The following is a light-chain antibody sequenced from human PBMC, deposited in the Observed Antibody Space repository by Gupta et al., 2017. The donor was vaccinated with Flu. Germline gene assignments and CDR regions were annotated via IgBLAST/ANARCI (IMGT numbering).Light chain of an antibody. Sequence: RVRITGTITSSGVGLDDENGYRQQQETAHKLVIFINGQRTSAVRDRFSGSKSGTVATLALGGLQSEDEADDYCDAWEDSMNGRVFGGGTKLTVL. CDR3: DAWEDSMNGRV. CDR1: SSGVGLDD. J-gene: IGLJ3*02. CDR2: ING. V-gene: IGLV1-44*01.